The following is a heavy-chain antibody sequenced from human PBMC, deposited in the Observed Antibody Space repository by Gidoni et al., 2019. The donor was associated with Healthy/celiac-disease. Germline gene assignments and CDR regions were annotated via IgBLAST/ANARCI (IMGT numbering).Heavy chain of an antibody. CDR2: ISAYNGTT. V-gene: IGHV1-18*01. Sequence: QAQLVQSGAEVTKPGASVKVSCKASGDTFTSYGISWVRQAPGQGLEWMGWISAYNGTTNYAQNLQGRITMTTGTSTSTAYMELRSLVSDDTAVYYCARDLGRGWLQLSSASDYWGQGTLVTVSS. D-gene: IGHD1-1*01. CDR3: ARDLGRGWLQLSSASDY. J-gene: IGHJ4*02. CDR1: GDTFTSYG.